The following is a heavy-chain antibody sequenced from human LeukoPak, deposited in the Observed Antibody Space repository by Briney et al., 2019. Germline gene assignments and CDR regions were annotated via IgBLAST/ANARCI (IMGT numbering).Heavy chain of an antibody. D-gene: IGHD1-26*01. Sequence: GGSLRLSCAASGFTFNSYGMHWVRQAPGKGLEWVAFIRYDGSNKYYADSVKGRFTISRDSSKNTLYLQMNSLRAEDTAVYSCAKDLDTWDPSSFDCWGQGTLVTVSS. CDR1: GFTFNSYG. CDR3: AKDLDTWDPSSFDC. J-gene: IGHJ4*02. CDR2: IRYDGSNK. V-gene: IGHV3-30*02.